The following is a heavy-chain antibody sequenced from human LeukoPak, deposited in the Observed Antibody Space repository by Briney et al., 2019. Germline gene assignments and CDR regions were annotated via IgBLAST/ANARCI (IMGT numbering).Heavy chain of an antibody. J-gene: IGHJ4*02. CDR2: ISWNSGSI. V-gene: IGHV3-9*01. D-gene: IGHD3-10*01. CDR3: AKDIHGSGSYYFDN. Sequence: GGSLRLSCGASGFSFDDYTMHWVRHVPGKGLEWVSGISWNSGSIGYVDSVKGRFTISRDNAKNSLYLQMNSLRPEDTALYFCAKDIHGSGSYYFDNWGQGTLVTVSS. CDR1: GFSFDDYT.